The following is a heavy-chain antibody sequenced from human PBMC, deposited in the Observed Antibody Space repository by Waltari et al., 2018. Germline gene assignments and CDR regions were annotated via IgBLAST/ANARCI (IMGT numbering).Heavy chain of an antibody. CDR1: GVSTQPRKRAY. CDR2: IKTDSEGAAT. J-gene: IGHJ4*02. CDR3: VTDRGDFDY. Sequence: VQLVASGGGLVQPGGSVRLACVVCGVSTQPRKRAYMSWVRRAPTRGLEWIGRIKTDSEGAATEFAAPVKGRFSISRDDSKKTLYLQLSSLEKDDTAVYYCVTDRGDFDYWGQGTLVTVSS. V-gene: IGHV3-15*01. D-gene: IGHD3-10*01.